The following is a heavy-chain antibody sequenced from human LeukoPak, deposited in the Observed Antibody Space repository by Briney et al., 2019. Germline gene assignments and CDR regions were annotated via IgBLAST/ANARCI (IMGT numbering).Heavy chain of an antibody. Sequence: TSQTLSLTCAVYGGSFSGYYWGWIRQPPGKRLGGRGSLHYDGATYYTPPLKSRVTMSVDTSKNQVSLKLRSGTAADTAVYYCARIMGDYNILTGLYYWGQGTLVTASS. CDR2: LHYDGAT. V-gene: IGHV4-34*01. CDR1: GGSFSGYY. D-gene: IGHD3-9*01. CDR3: ARIMGDYNILTGLYY. J-gene: IGHJ4*02.